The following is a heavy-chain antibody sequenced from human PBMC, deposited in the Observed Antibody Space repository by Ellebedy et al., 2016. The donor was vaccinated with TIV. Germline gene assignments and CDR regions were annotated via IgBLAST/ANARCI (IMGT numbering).Heavy chain of an antibody. CDR2: ISHSSLTI. Sequence: GESLKISCAASGFSFTSYSMNWVRQAPGRGLEWISYISHSSLTIYYADSVKGRFTISRDNAKNSLYLQMSSLTAEDTAVYYCARDMAWGNERVNDALDIWGQGTMVTVSA. V-gene: IGHV3-48*04. J-gene: IGHJ3*02. D-gene: IGHD7-27*01. CDR1: GFSFTSYS. CDR3: ARDMAWGNERVNDALDI.